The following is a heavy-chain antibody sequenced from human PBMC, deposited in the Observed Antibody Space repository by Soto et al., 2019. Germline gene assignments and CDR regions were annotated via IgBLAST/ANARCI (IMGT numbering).Heavy chain of an antibody. D-gene: IGHD1-1*01. CDR2: ISSSGSTI. CDR3: ARDLSWNDWFDP. Sequence: GGSLRLSCAASGFTFSDYYMSWIRQAPGKGLEWVPYISSSGSTIYYADSVKGRFTISRDNAKNSLYLQMNSLRAEDTAVYYCARDLSWNDWFDPWGQGTLVTVS. J-gene: IGHJ5*02. V-gene: IGHV3-11*01. CDR1: GFTFSDYY.